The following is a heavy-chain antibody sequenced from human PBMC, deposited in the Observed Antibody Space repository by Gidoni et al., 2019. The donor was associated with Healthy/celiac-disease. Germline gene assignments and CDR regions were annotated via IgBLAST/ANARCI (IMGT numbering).Heavy chain of an antibody. Sequence: EVQLLESGGGLVQPGGSLRLSCAASGFTFSSYAMSWVRQAPGKGLEWVSAISCSGGSTYYADSVKGRFTISRDNSKNTLYLQMNSLRAEDTAVYYCARDMYYYDSSGYYVAAGGAIDYWGQGTLVTVSS. V-gene: IGHV3-23*01. D-gene: IGHD3-22*01. J-gene: IGHJ4*02. CDR3: ARDMYYYDSSGYYVAAGGAIDY. CDR2: ISCSGGST. CDR1: GFTFSSYA.